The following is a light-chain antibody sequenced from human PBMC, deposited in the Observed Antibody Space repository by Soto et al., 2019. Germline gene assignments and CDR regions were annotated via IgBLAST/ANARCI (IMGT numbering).Light chain of an antibody. V-gene: IGKV3-20*02. CDR1: QSVSSSY. J-gene: IGKJ4*01. CDR3: QQYNDWPLT. Sequence: IVLTQSPSQLSLAPGERPTLPCTASQSVSSSYLAWYQQKPGQAPRLLIYGASSRATGIPARFSGSGSETGFTLTIRGLQPEDFAPYYCQQYNDWPLTFGGGTQVDIK. CDR2: GAS.